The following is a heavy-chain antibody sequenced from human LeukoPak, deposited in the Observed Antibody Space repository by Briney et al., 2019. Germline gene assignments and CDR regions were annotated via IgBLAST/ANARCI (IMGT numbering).Heavy chain of an antibody. J-gene: IGHJ4*02. Sequence: GGSLRLSCAASGFTFSSYGMSWVRQAPGKGLEWVSAISGSGGSTYYADSVKGRFTISRDNSKNTLYLQMNSLRAEDTAVYYCAKVSRGWTYFDYWGQGTLVTVSS. CDR1: GFTFSSYG. CDR3: AKVSRGWTYFDY. CDR2: ISGSGGST. V-gene: IGHV3-23*01. D-gene: IGHD2/OR15-2a*01.